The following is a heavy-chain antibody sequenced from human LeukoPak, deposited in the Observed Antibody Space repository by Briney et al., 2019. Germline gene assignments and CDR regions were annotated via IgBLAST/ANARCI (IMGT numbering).Heavy chain of an antibody. J-gene: IGHJ3*02. CDR1: GDSVSSNSAA. CDR2: TYYRSKWSN. Sequence: SQTLSLTCAISGDSVSSNSAAWNWIRQSPSRGLEWLGRTYYRSKWSNDYAVSVKSRITINPDTSKNQFSLQLNSVTPENTAVYYCVRDSDWADAFDIWGQGTMVTVSS. V-gene: IGHV6-1*01. D-gene: IGHD3-9*01. CDR3: VRDSDWADAFDI.